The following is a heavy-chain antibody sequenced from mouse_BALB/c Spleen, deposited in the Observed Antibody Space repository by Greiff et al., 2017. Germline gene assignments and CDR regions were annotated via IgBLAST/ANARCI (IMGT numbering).Heavy chain of an antibody. CDR2: ISSGGSYT. CDR3: TRDRGGTGY. V-gene: IGHV5-6-4*01. Sequence: EVKVVESGGGLVKPGGSLKLSCAASGFTFSSYTMSWVRQTPEKRLEWVATISSGGSYTYYPDSVKGRFTISRDNAKNTLYLQMSSLKSEDTAMYYCTRDRGGTGYWGQGTTLTVSS. J-gene: IGHJ2*01. D-gene: IGHD3-3*01. CDR1: GFTFSSYT.